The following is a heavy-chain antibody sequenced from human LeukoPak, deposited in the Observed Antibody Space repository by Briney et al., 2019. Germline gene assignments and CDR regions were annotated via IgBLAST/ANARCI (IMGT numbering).Heavy chain of an antibody. D-gene: IGHD4-23*01. CDR1: GYTFSSYY. CDR3: ARDNSVEDTAWWFDP. J-gene: IGHJ5*02. V-gene: IGHV1-46*01. Sequence: ASVKVSCKASGYTFSSYYMHWVRQAPGQGLEWMGIINPSGGSTSYAQKFQGRVTMTRDMSTSTDYMELSSLRSEDTAVYYCARDNSVEDTAWWFDPWGQGTLVTVSS. CDR2: INPSGGST.